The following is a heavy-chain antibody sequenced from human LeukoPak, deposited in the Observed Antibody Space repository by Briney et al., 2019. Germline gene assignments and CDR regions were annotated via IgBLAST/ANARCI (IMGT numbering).Heavy chain of an antibody. D-gene: IGHD3-3*01. CDR3: ARDPGFLEWLLPHFDY. V-gene: IGHV1-2*02. CDR1: GYTFTVYY. Sequence: ASVTVSCKASGYTFTVYYMHWVRQAPGQGLEWMGWINPNSGGTNYAQKFQGRVTMTRDTSISTAYMELSRLRSDDTAVYYCARDPGFLEWLLPHFDYWGQGTLVTVSS. CDR2: INPNSGGT. J-gene: IGHJ4*02.